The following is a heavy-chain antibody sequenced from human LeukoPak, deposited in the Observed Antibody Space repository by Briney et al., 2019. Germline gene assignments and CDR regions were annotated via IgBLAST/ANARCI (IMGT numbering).Heavy chain of an antibody. CDR1: GFTFSSYW. Sequence: GGSLRLSCAASGFTFSSYWMNWARQAPGKGLEWVASTNHNGNVNYYVDSVKGRFTISRDNAKNSLYLQMSNLRAEDTAVYFCARGGGLDVWGQGVTVTVSS. J-gene: IGHJ6*02. V-gene: IGHV3-7*03. D-gene: IGHD3-16*01. CDR2: TNHNGNVN. CDR3: ARGGGLDV.